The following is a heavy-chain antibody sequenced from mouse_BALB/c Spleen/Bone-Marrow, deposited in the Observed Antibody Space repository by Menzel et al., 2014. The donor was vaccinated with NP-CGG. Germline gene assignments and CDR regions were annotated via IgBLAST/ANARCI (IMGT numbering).Heavy chain of an antibody. Sequence: EVQLVESGGGLVQPGGSPKLSCAASGFDFSGFWMGWVRQAPGKGLEWIGEINPDSSTINYTPSLKDRFIISRDNAKNTLYLQMSKVRSEDTALYYCARLGYYGGFAYWGQGTLVTVSA. CDR2: INPDSSTI. V-gene: IGHV4-1*02. CDR3: ARLGYYGGFAY. CDR1: GFDFSGFW. D-gene: IGHD2-3*01. J-gene: IGHJ3*01.